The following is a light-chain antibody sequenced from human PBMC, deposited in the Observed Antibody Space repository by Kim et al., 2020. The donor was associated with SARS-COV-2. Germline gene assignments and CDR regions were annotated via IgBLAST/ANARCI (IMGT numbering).Light chain of an antibody. CDR3: AAWDDSLSGQVV. J-gene: IGLJ2*01. CDR2: DVT. CDR1: SNDIGDSRYEY. V-gene: IGLV2-14*03. Sequence: QSALTQPASVSGSPGQSITISCTGTSNDIGDSRYEYVSWYQQHPGRAPRLIIYDVTKRPSGVSDRFSGSKSGNTASLTISGLQAEDEADYYCAAWDDSLSGQVVFGGGTQLTVL.